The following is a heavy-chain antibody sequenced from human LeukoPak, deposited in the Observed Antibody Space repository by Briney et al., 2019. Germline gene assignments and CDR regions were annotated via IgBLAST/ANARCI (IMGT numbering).Heavy chain of an antibody. Sequence: GESLKISCKGSGYRFSNYWIAWVRQMPGKGLEWMGIIYPGDSDTRYSPSFQGHVTISADKSISTAYLQWSSLKASDTAMYYCARPPSRPPFIWGQGTMVTVSS. CDR2: IYPGDSDT. J-gene: IGHJ3*02. CDR1: GYRFSNYW. V-gene: IGHV5-51*01. CDR3: ARPPSRPPFI.